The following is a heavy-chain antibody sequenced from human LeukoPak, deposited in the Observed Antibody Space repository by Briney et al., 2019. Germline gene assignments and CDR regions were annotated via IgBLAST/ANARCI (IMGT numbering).Heavy chain of an antibody. Sequence: GGSLRLSCAASGFTVNTNYMTWVRQAPGKGLEWVSLIYSGGSTYYADSVKGRFIISRDNSKNTLYLQMNSLRAEDTAVYYCARSGYSGRFPAYFDYWGQETLVTVSS. CDR3: ARSGYSGRFPAYFDY. V-gene: IGHV3-53*01. D-gene: IGHD1-26*01. J-gene: IGHJ4*02. CDR2: IYSGGST. CDR1: GFTVNTNY.